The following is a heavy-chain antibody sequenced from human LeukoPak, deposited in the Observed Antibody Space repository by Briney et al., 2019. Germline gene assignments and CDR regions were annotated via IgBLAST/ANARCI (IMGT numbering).Heavy chain of an antibody. Sequence: KPGGSLRLSCAASGFTFSSYSMNWVRQAPGKGLEWVSSISSSSSYIYYADSAKGRFTISRDNSKNTLYLQMNSLRAEDTAVYYCANFRSRNSGYDYGYWGQGTLVTVSS. CDR1: GFTFSSYS. D-gene: IGHD5-12*01. J-gene: IGHJ4*02. CDR3: ANFRSRNSGYDYGY. CDR2: ISSSSSYI. V-gene: IGHV3-21*04.